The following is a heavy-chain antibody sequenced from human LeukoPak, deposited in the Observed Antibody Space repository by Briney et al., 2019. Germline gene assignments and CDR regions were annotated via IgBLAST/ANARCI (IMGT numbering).Heavy chain of an antibody. CDR1: GGAFSSYA. CDR3: ASRTRREIATPYYYYYMDV. Sequence: SVKVSCKASGGAFSSYAVSWVRQAPGQGLEWMGGIIPIFGKTDYAQKFQGRVTITADGSTSTAYMELSSLRSDDTAVYYCASRTRREIATPYYYYYMDVWGKGTTVTVSS. D-gene: IGHD2-21*01. CDR2: IIPIFGKT. V-gene: IGHV1-69*13. J-gene: IGHJ6*03.